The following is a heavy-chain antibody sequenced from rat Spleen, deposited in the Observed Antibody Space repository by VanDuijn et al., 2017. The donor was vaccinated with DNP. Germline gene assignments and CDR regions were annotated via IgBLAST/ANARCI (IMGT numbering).Heavy chain of an antibody. V-gene: IGHV2-1*01. CDR3: TGGGGYYVMDA. D-gene: IGHD1-11*01. CDR2: IWGDGST. CDR1: GFSLTSNS. Sequence: QVQLKESGPGLVQPSQTLSLTCTVSGFSLTSNSVHWVRQPPGKGLEWMGGIWGDGSTDYNSALKSRLSISRDTSKSQVFLKMNSLQTDDTAIYFCTGGGGYYVMDAWGQGASVTVSS. J-gene: IGHJ4*01.